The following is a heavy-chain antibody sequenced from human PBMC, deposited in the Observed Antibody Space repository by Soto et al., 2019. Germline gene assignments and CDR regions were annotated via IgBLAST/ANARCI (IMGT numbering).Heavy chain of an antibody. CDR3: ARGFDT. V-gene: IGHV4-4*07. CDR1: GGSISSYS. J-gene: IGHJ5*02. Sequence: QVQLQESGPGLVKPSETLSLSCTVSGGSISSYSWTWIRQPVGKGLECIGRIYTSGSMNYNPSLRSRVSISVDTSKNQFFLNLSSVTAADTAVYYCARGFDTWGQGTLVTVSS. CDR2: IYTSGSM.